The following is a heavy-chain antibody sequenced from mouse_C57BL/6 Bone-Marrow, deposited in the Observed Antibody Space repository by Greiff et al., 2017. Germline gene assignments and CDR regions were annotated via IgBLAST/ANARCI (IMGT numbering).Heavy chain of an antibody. CDR1: GYTFTSYW. CDR3: ARSRQLRLPWFAY. D-gene: IGHD3-2*02. V-gene: IGHV1-64*01. CDR2: IHPNSGST. J-gene: IGHJ3*01. Sequence: VQLQQPGAELVKPGASVKLSCKASGYTFTSYWMHWVKQRPGQGLEWIGMIHPNSGSTNYNEKFKSKATLTVDKPSSTAYMQLSSLTSEDSAVYYCARSRQLRLPWFAYWGQGTLVTVSA.